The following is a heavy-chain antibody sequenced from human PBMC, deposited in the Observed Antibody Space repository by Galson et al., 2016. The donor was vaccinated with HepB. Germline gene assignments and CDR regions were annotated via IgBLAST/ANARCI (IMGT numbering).Heavy chain of an antibody. CDR2: SYWDGDD. CDR3: VRNDVILSGEVSTIDY. V-gene: IGHV2-5*02. CDR1: GFSLTTDGVG. Sequence: PALVKPTQTLTLTCTFSGFSLTTDGVGVGWIRQPPGKGLEWLGISYWDGDDRYSPSLRTRLTITKDTSKNQVVLTVTNMDPVDTATYFCVRNDVILSGEVSTIDYWGQGTLVTVSS. J-gene: IGHJ4*02. D-gene: IGHD3-10*01.